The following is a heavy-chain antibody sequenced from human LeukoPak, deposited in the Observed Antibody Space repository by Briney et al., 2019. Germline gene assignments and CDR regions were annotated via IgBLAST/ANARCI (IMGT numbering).Heavy chain of an antibody. Sequence: QPGGSLRLSCAASGFTFSNYAMSWVRQAPGKGLEWVSAISGSGGSTYYADSVKGRFTISRDNSKNTLYLQMNSLRAEDTAVYYCAKDTGGYESYLDYWGQGTLVTVSS. CDR3: AKDTGGYESYLDY. D-gene: IGHD5-12*01. CDR1: GFTFSNYA. J-gene: IGHJ4*02. CDR2: ISGSGGST. V-gene: IGHV3-23*01.